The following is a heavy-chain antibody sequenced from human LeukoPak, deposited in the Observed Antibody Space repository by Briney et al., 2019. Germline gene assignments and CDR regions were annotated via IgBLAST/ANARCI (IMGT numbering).Heavy chain of an antibody. CDR1: GGSISGDDYY. CDR3: ARGPADSLDYYYYMDV. Sequence: SETLSLTCTVSGGSISGDDYYWSWIRQPPGQGLEWIGYMYYSGNTYLNPSLKSRIIISADMSKNQYSLKVTSVTAADTAVYYCARGPADSLDYYYYMDVWGKGTTVTVSS. J-gene: IGHJ6*03. D-gene: IGHD6-13*01. CDR2: MYYSGNT. V-gene: IGHV4-30-4*08.